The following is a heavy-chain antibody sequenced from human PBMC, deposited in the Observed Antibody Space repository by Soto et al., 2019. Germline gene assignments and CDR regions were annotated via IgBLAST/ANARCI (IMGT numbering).Heavy chain of an antibody. V-gene: IGHV3-30*18. CDR2: ISYDGTYK. J-gene: IGHJ4*02. D-gene: IGHD6-19*01. Sequence: QVQLVESGGGVVQPGRSLRLSCAASGFTFSSYGMHWVRQAPGKGLEWVAVISYDGTYKYYADSVKGRFTISRDNSKNTLFLKMNSLRAEDTAVYYCAKMLPESGLAVAGTEGALGHWGQGTLVSVSS. CDR3: AKMLPESGLAVAGTEGALGH. CDR1: GFTFSSYG.